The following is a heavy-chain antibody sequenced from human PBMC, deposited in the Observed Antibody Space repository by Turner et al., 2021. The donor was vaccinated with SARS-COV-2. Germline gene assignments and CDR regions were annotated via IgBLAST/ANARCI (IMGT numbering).Heavy chain of an antibody. D-gene: IGHD3-22*01. CDR1: GFTFSSYA. Sequence: QVQLVESGGGVVPPGRSLRLSCAASGFTFSSYAMNWVRQAPGKGLEWVAVISYDGSNKYYADSVKGRFTISRDNSKNTLYLQMNSLRAEDTAVYYCAGIQSYDRSDYYGMDVWGQGTTVTVSS. J-gene: IGHJ6*02. CDR2: ISYDGSNK. CDR3: AGIQSYDRSDYYGMDV. V-gene: IGHV3-30-3*01.